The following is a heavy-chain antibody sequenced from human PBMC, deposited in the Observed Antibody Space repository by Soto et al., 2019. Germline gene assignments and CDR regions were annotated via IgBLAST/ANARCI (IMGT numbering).Heavy chain of an antibody. CDR2: INPNSGGT. D-gene: IGHD1-26*01. V-gene: IGHV1-2*04. J-gene: IGHJ4*02. CDR3: ARDPAYNSGSSGGFDY. Sequence: ASVKVSCKASGYTFTGYYMHWVRQAPGQGLEWMGWINPNSGGTNYAQKFQGWVTMTRDTSISTAYMELSRLRSDDTAVYYCARDPAYNSGSSGGFDYWGQGTLVTVSS. CDR1: GYTFTGYY.